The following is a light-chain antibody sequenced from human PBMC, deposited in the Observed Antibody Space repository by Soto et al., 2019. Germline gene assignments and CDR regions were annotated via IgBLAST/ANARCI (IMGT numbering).Light chain of an antibody. CDR1: GSNIGAGYG. V-gene: IGLV1-40*01. Sequence: QSVLTQPPSVPGAPGQTVTISCTGSGSNIGAGYGVQWYPQLPGTAPRLLIYGSDDRPSGVPGRFSASVSGNSASLAITGLQTEDEAVYYCQSYDSNLSEVFGPGTKVTVL. CDR3: QSYDSNLSEV. J-gene: IGLJ1*01. CDR2: GSD.